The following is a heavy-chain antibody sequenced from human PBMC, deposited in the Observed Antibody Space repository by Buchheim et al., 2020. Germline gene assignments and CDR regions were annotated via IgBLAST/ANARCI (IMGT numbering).Heavy chain of an antibody. CDR1: GFTVSSNY. D-gene: IGHD3-3*01. J-gene: IGHJ6*02. Sequence: VQLVESGGGVVQPGGSLRLSCAASGFTVSSNYMSWVRQAPGKGLEWVSVIYSGGSTYYADSVKGRFTISRDNSKNTLYLQMNSLRAEDTAVYYCARDSVVVAIFGVVTPVNGMDVWGQGTT. V-gene: IGHV3-66*02. CDR3: ARDSVVVAIFGVVTPVNGMDV. CDR2: IYSGGST.